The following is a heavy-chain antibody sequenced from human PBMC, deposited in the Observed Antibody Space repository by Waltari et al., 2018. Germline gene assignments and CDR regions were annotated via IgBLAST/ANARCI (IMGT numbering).Heavy chain of an antibody. V-gene: IGHV3-21*03. CDR1: GFHFRDVG. CDR2: IGGTHSNI. J-gene: IGHJ5*02. Sequence: EVRLAGAGGGLVKPGGALSLACTAPGFHFRDVGRNWVRQAPGTGLEWVSSIGGTHSNIFYADSVKGRFTVSRDNAKNSLYLQMDNLRAEDSGLYFCTRDLYGSGGDWFDPWGQGTLVTVSS. CDR3: TRDLYGSGGDWFDP. D-gene: IGHD3-10*01.